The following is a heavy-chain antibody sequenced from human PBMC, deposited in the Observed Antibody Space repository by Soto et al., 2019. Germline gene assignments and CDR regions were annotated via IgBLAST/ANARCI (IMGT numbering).Heavy chain of an antibody. Sequence: ASVKVSCKASGYTFTSYAMHWVRQAPGQRLEWMGWINAGNGNTKYSQKFQGRVTITRDTSASTAYMGLSSLRSEDTAVYYCARDCSGGSCYSAAAKYYYYGMDVWGQGTTVTVSS. V-gene: IGHV1-3*01. J-gene: IGHJ6*02. CDR2: INAGNGNT. D-gene: IGHD2-15*01. CDR1: GYTFTSYA. CDR3: ARDCSGGSCYSAAAKYYYYGMDV.